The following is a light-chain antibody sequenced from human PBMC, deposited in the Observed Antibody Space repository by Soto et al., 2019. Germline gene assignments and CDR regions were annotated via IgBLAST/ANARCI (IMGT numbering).Light chain of an antibody. Sequence: EFVLTQSPGTLSLSPGERATLSCRASQTVRNNYLAWYKQIPGQAPRLLIYDASSRATGIPDRFSGGGSGTDFTLTISRLEPEDGAVYDGQQYSSYPLTFGEGTKVDIK. CDR1: QTVRNNY. J-gene: IGKJ4*01. V-gene: IGKV3-20*01. CDR2: DAS. CDR3: QQYSSYPLT.